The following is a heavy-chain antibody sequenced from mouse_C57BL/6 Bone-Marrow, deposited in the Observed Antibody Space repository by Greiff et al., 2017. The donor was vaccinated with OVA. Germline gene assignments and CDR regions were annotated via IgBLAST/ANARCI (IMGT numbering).Heavy chain of an antibody. D-gene: IGHD3-2*02. J-gene: IGHJ2*01. CDR1: GFTFSSYA. Sequence: EVQLVESGGGLVKPGGSLKLSCAASGFTFSSYAMSWVRQTPEKRLEWVATISDGGSYTYYPDNVKGRFTISRDNAKNNLYLQMSHLKSEDTAMYSWARRQLRLPGIVYWGQGTTLTVSS. CDR3: ARRQLRLPGIVY. V-gene: IGHV5-4*01. CDR2: ISDGGSYT.